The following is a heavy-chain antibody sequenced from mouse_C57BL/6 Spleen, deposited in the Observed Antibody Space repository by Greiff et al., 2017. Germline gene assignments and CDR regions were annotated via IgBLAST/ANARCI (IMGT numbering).Heavy chain of an antibody. CDR2: IDPETGGT. CDR1: GYTFTDYE. Sequence: VQLQQSGAELVRPGASVTLSCKASGYTFTDYEMHWVKQTPVHGLEWIGVIDPETGGTAYNQKFKGKAILTADKSSSTAYMELRSLTSEDSAVFYCPIYYYGSSYFDYWGQGTTLTVSS. V-gene: IGHV1-15*01. D-gene: IGHD1-1*01. J-gene: IGHJ2*01. CDR3: PIYYYGSSYFDY.